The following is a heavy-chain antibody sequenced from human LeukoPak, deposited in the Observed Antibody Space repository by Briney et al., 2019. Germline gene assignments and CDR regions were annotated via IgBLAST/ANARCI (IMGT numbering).Heavy chain of an antibody. D-gene: IGHD2-2*01. CDR1: GFSVGAYA. CDR3: ATCSSTSCSRGNWFDP. CDR2: ISESYGPT. Sequence: PGGSLRLSCAASGFSVGAYAMSWVRQAPGKGLEWVAHISESYGPTYQPDSVKGRFTISRDSSENTLFLQMNSLRAEDTAVYYCATCSSTSCSRGNWFDPWGQGTLVTVSS. J-gene: IGHJ5*02. V-gene: IGHV3-23*01.